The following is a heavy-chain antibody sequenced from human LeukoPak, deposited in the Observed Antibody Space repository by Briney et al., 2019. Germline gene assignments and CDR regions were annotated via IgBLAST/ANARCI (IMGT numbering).Heavy chain of an antibody. CDR3: AKDLESGSGWYVPARRASFDY. Sequence: GRSLRLSCAASGFTFDDYAMHWVRQAPGKGLEWVSGISWNSGSIGYADSVKGRFTISRDNAKNSLYLQMNSLRAEDTALYYCAKDLESGSGWYVPARRASFDYWGQGTPVTVSS. D-gene: IGHD6-19*01. V-gene: IGHV3-9*01. CDR1: GFTFDDYA. J-gene: IGHJ4*02. CDR2: ISWNSGSI.